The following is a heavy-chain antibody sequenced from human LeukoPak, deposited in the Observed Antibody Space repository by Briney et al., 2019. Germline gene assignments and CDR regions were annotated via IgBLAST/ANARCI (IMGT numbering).Heavy chain of an antibody. D-gene: IGHD6-19*01. CDR2: ISSSGSSI. Sequence: GGSLRLSRAASGFTLSSYEMNWVRQAPGEGLEWVSYISSSGSSIYYADSVKGRFTISRDNAKNSLYLQMNSLRAEDTAVYYCASMAVAGTVPFDYWGQGTLVTVSS. CDR3: ASMAVAGTVPFDY. CDR1: GFTLSSYE. V-gene: IGHV3-48*03. J-gene: IGHJ4*02.